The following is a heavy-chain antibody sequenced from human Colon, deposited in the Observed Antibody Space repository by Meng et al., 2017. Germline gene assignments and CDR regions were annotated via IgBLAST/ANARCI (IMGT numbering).Heavy chain of an antibody. D-gene: IGHD2-21*02. CDR3: ARVNGDFDEAWFDP. V-gene: IGHV4-61*08. J-gene: IGHJ5*02. CDR1: GGSVSSGDYY. Sequence: DPGLGGPSETLSLPCTVSGGSVSSGDYYWGWIRQPSGKGLEWLGYVYYTGNTNYNPSLKNRVTISLDTSNNQFSLKLTSMTAADAAIYYCARVNGDFDEAWFDPWGQGTLVTVSS. CDR2: VYYTGNT.